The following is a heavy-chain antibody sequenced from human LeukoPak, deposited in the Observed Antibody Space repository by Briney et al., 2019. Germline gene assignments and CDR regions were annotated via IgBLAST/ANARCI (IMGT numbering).Heavy chain of an antibody. Sequence: GESLKISCKSSGYSFTSYWISWVRQMPGKGLEWMGRIDPSDSYTNYSPSYQGHVTISADKSISTAYLQWSSLKASDTAMFYCARPSVDGSGSYPYWGQGTLVTVSS. CDR3: ARPSVDGSGSYPY. V-gene: IGHV5-10-1*01. D-gene: IGHD3-10*01. CDR1: GYSFTSYW. CDR2: IDPSDSYT. J-gene: IGHJ4*02.